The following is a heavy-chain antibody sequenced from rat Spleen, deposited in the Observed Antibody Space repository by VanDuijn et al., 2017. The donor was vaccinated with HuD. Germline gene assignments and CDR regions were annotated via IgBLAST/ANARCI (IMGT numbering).Heavy chain of an antibody. V-gene: IGHV3-1*01. D-gene: IGHD1-6*01. CDR1: GYSITSIY. J-gene: IGHJ3*01. Sequence: EVQLQESGPGLVKPSQSLSLTCSVTGYSITSIYWGWIRKFPGNKMEWMGYISFSRSTTYNPSLKSRISISRDTSKNQFFLQLNSVTTEDTATYYCTRGLSMSSTNYYYALFAYWGQGTLVTVSS. CDR3: TRGLSMSSTNYYYALFAY. CDR2: ISFSRST.